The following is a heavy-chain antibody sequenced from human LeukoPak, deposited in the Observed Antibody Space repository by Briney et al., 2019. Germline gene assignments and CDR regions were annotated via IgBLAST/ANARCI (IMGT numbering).Heavy chain of an antibody. V-gene: IGHV3-33*06. CDR2: IWYGGSNK. CDR1: GFTFSSYG. J-gene: IGHJ3*02. CDR3: AKYFGSGHPGAFDI. Sequence: GGSLRLSCAASGFTFSSYGMHWVRQAPGKGLEWVAVIWYGGSNKYYADSVKGRFTIYRDNSKNTLYLQMNSLRAEDTAVYYCAKYFGSGHPGAFDIWGQGTMVTVSS. D-gene: IGHD6-19*01.